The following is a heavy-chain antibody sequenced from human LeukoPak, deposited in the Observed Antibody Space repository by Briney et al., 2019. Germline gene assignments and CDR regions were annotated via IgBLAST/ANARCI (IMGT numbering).Heavy chain of an antibody. V-gene: IGHV4-39*07. J-gene: IGHJ3*02. CDR3: ARSLKAITFEGVSNAFDI. Sequence: SETLSLTCTVSGGSISSSSYYWGWIRQPPGKGLEWIGSIYYSGSTYYNPSLKSRVTISVDTSKSQFSLKLSSVTAADTAVYYCARSLKAITFEGVSNAFDIWGQGTMVSVSA. CDR2: IYYSGST. CDR1: GGSISSSSYY. D-gene: IGHD3-16*01.